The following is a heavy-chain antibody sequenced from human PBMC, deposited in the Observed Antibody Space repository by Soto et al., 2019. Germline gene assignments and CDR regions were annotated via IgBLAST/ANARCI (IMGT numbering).Heavy chain of an antibody. V-gene: IGHV3-21*01. CDR2: ISSSSSYI. J-gene: IGHJ4*02. D-gene: IGHD1-26*01. CDR3: AREWDSGSPGVWAY. Sequence: NPGGSLRLSCAASGFTFSSYSMNWVRQAPGKGLEWVSSISSSSSYIYYADSVKGRFTISRDNAKNSLYLQMNSLRAEDTAVYYCAREWDSGSPGVWAYWGQGTLVTVSS. CDR1: GFTFSSYS.